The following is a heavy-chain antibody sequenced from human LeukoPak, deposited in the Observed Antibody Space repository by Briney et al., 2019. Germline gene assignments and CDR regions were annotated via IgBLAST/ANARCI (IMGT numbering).Heavy chain of an antibody. CDR1: GYTFTGYY. D-gene: IGHD1-26*01. J-gene: IGHJ4*02. CDR2: INPNSGGT. V-gene: IGHV1-2*06. Sequence: ASVKVSCKASGYTFTGYYMHWVRQAPGQGLEWMGRINPNSGGTNYAQKFQGRVTMTRDTSISTAYMELSRLRSDDTAVYYCAREMLLWYSGSYGLDYWGQGTLVTVSS. CDR3: AREMLLWYSGSYGLDY.